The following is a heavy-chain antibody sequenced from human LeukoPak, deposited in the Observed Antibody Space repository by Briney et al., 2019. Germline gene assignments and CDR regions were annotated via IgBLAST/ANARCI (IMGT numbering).Heavy chain of an antibody. Sequence: GGSLRLSCAASGFAFSSYAMTWVRQAPGKGLEWVSLISGRGDGTHYADSVKGRFTISRDNAKNSLYLQMNSLRAEDMALYYCAKDIERGYSSSSHFDYWGQGTLVTVSS. D-gene: IGHD6-13*01. CDR2: ISGRGDGT. CDR3: AKDIERGYSSSSHFDY. CDR1: GFAFSSYA. J-gene: IGHJ4*02. V-gene: IGHV3-23*01.